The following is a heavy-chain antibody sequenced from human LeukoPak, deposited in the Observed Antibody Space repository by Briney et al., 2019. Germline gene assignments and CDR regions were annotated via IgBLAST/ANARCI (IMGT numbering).Heavy chain of an antibody. CDR3: ARDAEWFGEFYDY. CDR2: IKQDGSEK. Sequence: PGGSLRLSCAASGFTFSTYWMSWVRQAPGKGLEWVANIKQDGSEKHYVDSVEGRFTISRDNAKNSLYLQMNSLRAEDTAVYYCARDAEWFGEFYDYWGQGTLVTVSS. CDR1: GFTFSTYW. D-gene: IGHD3-10*01. J-gene: IGHJ4*02. V-gene: IGHV3-7*04.